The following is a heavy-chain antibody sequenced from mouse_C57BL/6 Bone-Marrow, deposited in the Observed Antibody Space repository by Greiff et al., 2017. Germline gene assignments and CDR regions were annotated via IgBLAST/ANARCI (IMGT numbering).Heavy chain of an antibody. CDR3: AITYYSNPYAMDY. V-gene: IGHV1-74*01. CDR1: GYTFTSYW. D-gene: IGHD2-5*01. CDR2: IHPSDSDT. Sequence: QVHVKQPGAELVKPGASVKVSCKASGYTFTSYWMHWVKQRPGQGLEWIGRIHPSDSDTNYNQKFKGKATLTVDKSSSTAYMQLSSMTSEDTAVYYCAITYYSNPYAMDYWGQGTSVAVSS. J-gene: IGHJ4*01.